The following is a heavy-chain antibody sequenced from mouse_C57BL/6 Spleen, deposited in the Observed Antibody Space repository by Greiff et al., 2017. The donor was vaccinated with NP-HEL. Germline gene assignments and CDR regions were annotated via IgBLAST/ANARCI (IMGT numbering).Heavy chain of an antibody. J-gene: IGHJ4*01. CDR2: INPSNGGT. CDR3: ARSKGYDYDGYYYAMDY. V-gene: IGHV1-53*01. D-gene: IGHD2-4*01. Sequence: VQLQQPGTELVKPGASVKLSCKASGYTFTSYWMHWVKQRPGQGLEWIGNINPSNGGTNYNEKFKSKATLTVDKSSSTAYMQLSSLTSEDSAVYYCARSKGYDYDGYYYAMDYWGQGTSVTVSS. CDR1: GYTFTSYW.